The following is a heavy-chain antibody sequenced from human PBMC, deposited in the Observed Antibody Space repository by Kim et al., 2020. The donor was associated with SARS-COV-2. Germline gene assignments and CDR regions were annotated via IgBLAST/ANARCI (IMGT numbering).Heavy chain of an antibody. J-gene: IGHJ5*02. CDR1: GGSISSYY. Sequence: SETLSLTCTVSGGSISSYYWSWIRQPPGKGLEWIGYIYYSGSTNYNPSLKSRVTISVDTSKNQFSLKLSSVTAADTAVYYCARGGSRGGGGSYRTFDPWGQGTLVTVSS. V-gene: IGHV4-59*13. CDR3: ARGGSRGGGGSYRTFDP. CDR2: IYYSGST. D-gene: IGHD2-15*01.